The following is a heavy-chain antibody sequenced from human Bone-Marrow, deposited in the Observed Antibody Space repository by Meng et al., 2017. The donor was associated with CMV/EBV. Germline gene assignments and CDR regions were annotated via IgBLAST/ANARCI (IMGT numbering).Heavy chain of an antibody. D-gene: IGHD3-3*01. J-gene: IGHJ4*02. CDR2: IHHRGTT. CDR1: GYSISIGYF. CDR3: ARRKGYYDFRSDASGYCFAN. Sequence: SETLSLTCTVSGYSISIGYFWAWIRQPPGKGLEWIGTIHHRGTTYYNPSLKSRVTMAVDMSKNQFSLNLGSVTAADTAVYYCARRKGYYDFRSDASGYCFANWGQRPLVTVYS. V-gene: IGHV4-38-2*02.